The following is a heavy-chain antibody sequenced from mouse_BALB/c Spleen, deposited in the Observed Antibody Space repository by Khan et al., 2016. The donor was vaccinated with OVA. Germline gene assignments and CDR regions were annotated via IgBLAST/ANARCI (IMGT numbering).Heavy chain of an antibody. CDR3: ARTARIKY. CDR1: GYSITSGYG. CDR2: ISYSGST. J-gene: IGHJ2*01. Sequence: VQLKDSGPGLVKPSQSLSLTCTVTGYSITSGYGWKWIRQFPGNKLGWMGYISYSGSTNYNPYLKSRIAITRDTSTNQSFLQLNSVTTEDTATYYCARTARIKYWGQGTTLTVSS. V-gene: IGHV3-2*02. D-gene: IGHD1-2*01.